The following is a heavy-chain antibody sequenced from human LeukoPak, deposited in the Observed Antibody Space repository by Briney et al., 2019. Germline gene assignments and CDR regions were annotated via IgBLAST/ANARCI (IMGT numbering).Heavy chain of an antibody. CDR1: GFTVSSNY. Sequence: GGSLRLSCAASGFTVSSNYMSWVRQAPGKGLEWVSVIYSGGSTYYADSVKGRFTISRDNSKNTLYLQMNSLRAEDTAVYYCARRCSQYYYYGMDVWGQGTTVTVSS. CDR3: ARRCSQYYYYGMDV. V-gene: IGHV3-53*01. J-gene: IGHJ6*02. CDR2: IYSGGST. D-gene: IGHD5-24*01.